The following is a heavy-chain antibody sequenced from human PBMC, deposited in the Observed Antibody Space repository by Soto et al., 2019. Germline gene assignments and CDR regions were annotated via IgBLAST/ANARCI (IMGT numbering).Heavy chain of an antibody. D-gene: IGHD6-6*01. CDR2: ISAYNGNT. CDR3: ARGWAARPGFDY. J-gene: IGHJ4*02. CDR1: GYTFTSYG. Sequence: GASVKVSCKASGYTFTSYGISWVRQAPGQGLEWMGWISAYNGNTNYAQKLQGRVTMTRDTSISTAYMELSRLRSDDTAVYYCARGWAARPGFDYWGQGTLVTVSS. V-gene: IGHV1-18*01.